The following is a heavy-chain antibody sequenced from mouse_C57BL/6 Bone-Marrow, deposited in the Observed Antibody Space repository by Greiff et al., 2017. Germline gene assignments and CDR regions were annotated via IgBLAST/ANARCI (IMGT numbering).Heavy chain of an antibody. J-gene: IGHJ2*01. CDR2: INPNNGGT. Sequence: EVQLQQSGPELVKPGASVKISCKASGYTFTDYYMNWVKQSHGKSLEWIGDINPNNGGTSYNQKFKGKATLTVDKSSSTAYMVLRSLTSEDSAVYYCAREEVWFYFDYWGQGTTLTVSS. CDR1: GYTFTDYY. CDR3: AREEVWFYFDY. D-gene: IGHD2-10*02. V-gene: IGHV1-26*01.